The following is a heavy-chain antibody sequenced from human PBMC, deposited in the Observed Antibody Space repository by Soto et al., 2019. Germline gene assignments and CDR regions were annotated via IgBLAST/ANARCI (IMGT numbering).Heavy chain of an antibody. D-gene: IGHD1-26*01. Sequence: PSETLSLTCAVYGGSFSGYYWSWIRQPPGKGLEWIGEINHSGSTNYNPSLKSRVTMSVDTSKNQFSLKLSSVTAADTAVYYCARGRRASTFDYWGQGTLVTVSS. CDR3: ARGRRASTFDY. CDR2: INHSGST. J-gene: IGHJ4*02. CDR1: GGSFSGYY. V-gene: IGHV4-34*01.